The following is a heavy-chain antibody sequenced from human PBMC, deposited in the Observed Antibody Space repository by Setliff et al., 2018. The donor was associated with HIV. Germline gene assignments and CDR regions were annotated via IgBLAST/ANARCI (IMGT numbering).Heavy chain of an antibody. Sequence: SETLSLTCAVYGGSFSGYYWTWIRQPPGKGLEWIGEINHSGSPTYDPSLKGRVTILVDTSKNQFSLKLSSVTAADTAVYYCATTGQGRAYFDFWGQGSLVTVSS. J-gene: IGHJ4*02. CDR2: INHSGSP. V-gene: IGHV4-34*01. D-gene: IGHD2-21*01. CDR3: ATTGQGRAYFDF. CDR1: GGSFSGYY.